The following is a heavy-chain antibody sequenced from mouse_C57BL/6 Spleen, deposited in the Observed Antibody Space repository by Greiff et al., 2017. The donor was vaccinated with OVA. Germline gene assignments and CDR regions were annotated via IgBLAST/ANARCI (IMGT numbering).Heavy chain of an antibody. D-gene: IGHD1-1*01. J-gene: IGHJ1*03. Sequence: VQLQESGPGLVAPSQSLSITCTVSGFSLTSYGVHWVRQPPGKGLEWLVVIWSDGSTTYNSALKSRLSISKDNSKSQVFLKMNSLQTDDTAMYYCARHGYYGSSPYWYFDVWGTGTTVTVSS. V-gene: IGHV2-6-1*01. CDR3: ARHGYYGSSPYWYFDV. CDR2: IWSDGST. CDR1: GFSLTSYG.